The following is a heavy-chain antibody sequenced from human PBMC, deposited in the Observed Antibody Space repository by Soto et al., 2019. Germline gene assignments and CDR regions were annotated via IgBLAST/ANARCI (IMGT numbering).Heavy chain of an antibody. Sequence: SVKVSCKASGGTFSSYAISWVRQAPGQGLEWMGGIIPIFGTANYAQKFQGRATITADESTSTAYMELSSLRSEDTAVYYCARDQEVGAPPDCWGQGTLVTVSS. CDR2: IIPIFGTA. V-gene: IGHV1-69*13. D-gene: IGHD1-26*01. CDR1: GGTFSSYA. J-gene: IGHJ4*02. CDR3: ARDQEVGAPPDC.